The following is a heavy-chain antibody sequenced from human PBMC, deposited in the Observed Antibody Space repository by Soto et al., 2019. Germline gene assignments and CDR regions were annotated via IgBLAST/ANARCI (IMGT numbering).Heavy chain of an antibody. J-gene: IGHJ6*02. D-gene: IGHD3-22*01. Sequence: GSLRLSCAASGFTFSSYWMSWVRQAPGKGLEWVANIKQDGSEKYYVDSVKGRFTTSRDNAKNSLYLQMNSLRAEDTAVYYCARFYYDSSGYLPSPYYYYYGMDVWGQGTTVTVSS. CDR1: GFTFSSYW. V-gene: IGHV3-7*04. CDR2: IKQDGSEK. CDR3: ARFYYDSSGYLPSPYYYYYGMDV.